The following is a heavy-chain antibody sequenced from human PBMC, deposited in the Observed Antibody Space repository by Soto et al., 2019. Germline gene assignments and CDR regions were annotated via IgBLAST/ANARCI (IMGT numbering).Heavy chain of an antibody. D-gene: IGHD4-4*01. CDR2: NIPIFGTA. CDR1: GGTFSSYA. Sequence: SVKVSCKASGGTFSSYAISWVRQAPGQGLEWMGGNIPIFGTANYAQKFQGRVTITADKSTSTAYMELSSLRSEDTAVYYCASATETVTTTGYYYYGMDVWGQGTTVTVSS. CDR3: ASATETVTTTGYYYYGMDV. J-gene: IGHJ6*02. V-gene: IGHV1-69*06.